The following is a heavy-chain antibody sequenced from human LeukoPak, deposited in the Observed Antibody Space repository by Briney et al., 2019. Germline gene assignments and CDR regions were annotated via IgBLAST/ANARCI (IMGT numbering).Heavy chain of an antibody. CDR1: GFTFSRNW. J-gene: IGHJ4*02. Sequence: GGSLRLSCAASGFTFSRNWMSWVRQAPGKGLEWVANIKEDGSVKYYVDPVKGRFTISRDNAKNSLYLQMNSLRAEDTAVYYCARVLHKRNYDSTTYYGYWGQGTLVTVSS. CDR3: ARVLHKRNYDSTTYYGY. V-gene: IGHV3-7*04. CDR2: IKEDGSVK. D-gene: IGHD3-22*01.